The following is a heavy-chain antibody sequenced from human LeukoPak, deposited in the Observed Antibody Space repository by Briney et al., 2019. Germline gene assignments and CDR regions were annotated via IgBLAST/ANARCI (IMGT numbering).Heavy chain of an antibody. Sequence: GGSLRLSCAASGFIFSGYGMHWVRQAPGKGLEWVSEINDSGGNTYYARSVKGRFTISRDNSKNTVYLQMNSLRAEDTAVYYCAKERRDGYPDLDYWGQGTLVTVSS. J-gene: IGHJ4*02. CDR2: INDSGGNT. V-gene: IGHV3-23*01. CDR3: AKERRDGYPDLDY. CDR1: GFIFSGYG. D-gene: IGHD6-25*01.